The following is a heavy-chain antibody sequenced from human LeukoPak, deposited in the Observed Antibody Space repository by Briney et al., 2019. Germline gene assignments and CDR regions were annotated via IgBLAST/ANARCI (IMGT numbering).Heavy chain of an antibody. CDR2: ISSSSSYI. J-gene: IGHJ4*02. D-gene: IGHD3-10*01. CDR1: GFTFSSYS. Sequence: GGSLRLSCAASGFTFSSYSMNWVRQAPGKGLEWVSSISSSSSYIYYADSVKGRFTISRDNAKNSLYLQMNSLRAEDTAVYYCARDQIWRFGEYSMGWGYWGQGTLVTVSS. CDR3: ARDQIWRFGEYSMGWGY. V-gene: IGHV3-21*01.